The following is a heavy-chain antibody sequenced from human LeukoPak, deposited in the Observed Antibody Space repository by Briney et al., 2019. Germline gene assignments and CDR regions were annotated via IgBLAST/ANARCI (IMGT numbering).Heavy chain of an antibody. D-gene: IGHD2-2*01. Sequence: GGSLRLSCAASGFTLSSYWMQCVRDARGRGGVCVSRIYSDGSSRSCADSVRGRFTISRDNAKNTLYLQMKSVREEDTAVYHCARDLVPAAIFYWLDPWGQGTLVTVSS. CDR3: ARDLVPAAIFYWLDP. CDR2: IYSDGSSR. V-gene: IGHV3-74*01. J-gene: IGHJ5*02. CDR1: GFTLSSYW.